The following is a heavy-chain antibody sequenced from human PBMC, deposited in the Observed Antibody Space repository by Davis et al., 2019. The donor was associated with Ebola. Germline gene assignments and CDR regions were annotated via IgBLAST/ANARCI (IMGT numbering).Heavy chain of an antibody. V-gene: IGHV3-9*01. D-gene: IGHD3-9*01. CDR2: ISWNSGSI. CDR3: AKGPLLRYFDWLLYERSDYYGMDV. CDR1: GFTFDDYA. J-gene: IGHJ6*02. Sequence: SLKISCAASGFTFDDYAMHWVRQAPGKGLEWVSGISWNSGSIGYADSVKGRFTISRDNAKNSLYLQMNSLRAEDTALYYCAKGPLLRYFDWLLYERSDYYGMDVWGQGTTVTVSS.